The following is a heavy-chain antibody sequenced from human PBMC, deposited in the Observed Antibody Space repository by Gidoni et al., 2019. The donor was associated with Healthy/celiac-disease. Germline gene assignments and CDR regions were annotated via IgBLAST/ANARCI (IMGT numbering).Heavy chain of an antibody. V-gene: IGHV3-30-3*01. CDR1: GVTFSSYA. Sequence: VQRVESGGGVVQPGRCLRLACAAAGVTFSSYAMHWVRQAPGKGLEWVAVISYDGSNKYYADSVKGRFTISRDNSKNTLYLQMNSLRAEDTAVYYCARANYYDSSGYYFDYWGQGTLVTVSS. D-gene: IGHD3-22*01. CDR3: ARANYYDSSGYYFDY. CDR2: ISYDGSNK. J-gene: IGHJ4*02.